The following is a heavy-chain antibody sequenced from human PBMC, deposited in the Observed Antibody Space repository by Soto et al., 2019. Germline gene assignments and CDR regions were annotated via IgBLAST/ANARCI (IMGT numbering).Heavy chain of an antibody. V-gene: IGHV4-39*01. CDR1: GVSIFSHSYY. D-gene: IGHD2-15*01. CDR3: ARRYAPRYSSGNNHFDL. Sequence: QLQLQESGPGLVRPSETLSLTCTVSGVSIFSHSYYWGWIRQSPGKGLEWIATINHSGSTYHNPSRKSRVTMSVDTSKNQFSLNLSSVTDADTAVYYCARRYAPRYSSGNNHFDLWGQGTLVTVSS. CDR2: INHSGST. J-gene: IGHJ4*02.